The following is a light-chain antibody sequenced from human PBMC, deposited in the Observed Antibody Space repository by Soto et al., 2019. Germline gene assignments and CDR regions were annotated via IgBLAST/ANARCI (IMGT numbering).Light chain of an antibody. CDR1: QSVGNN. CDR2: ATS. J-gene: IGKJ4*01. CDR3: QQYGDWPLT. V-gene: IGKV3-15*01. Sequence: EIVVTQSPATLSVSPGERATLSCRASQSVGNNFAWYQQKPGQAPRLLIFATSTRATGVPARFSGSGSGTEFTLTVTSRQSEDFADDYCQQYGDWPLTFGGGAKVEIE.